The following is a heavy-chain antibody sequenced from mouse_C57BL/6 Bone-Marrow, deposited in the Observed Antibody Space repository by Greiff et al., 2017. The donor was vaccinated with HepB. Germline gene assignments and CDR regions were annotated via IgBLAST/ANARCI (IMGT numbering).Heavy chain of an antibody. J-gene: IGHJ3*01. D-gene: IGHD2-10*01. Sequence: QVQLKESGAELARPGASVKMSCKASGYTFTSYTMHWVKQRPGQGLEWIGYINPSSGYTKYNQKFKDKATLTADKSSSTAYMQLSSLTSEDSAVYYCARSTYYGNSWFAYWGQGTLVTVSA. CDR2: INPSSGYT. V-gene: IGHV1-4*01. CDR3: ARSTYYGNSWFAY. CDR1: GYTFTSYT.